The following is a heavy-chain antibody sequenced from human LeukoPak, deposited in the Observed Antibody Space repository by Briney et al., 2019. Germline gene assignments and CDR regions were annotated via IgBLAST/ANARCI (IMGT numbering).Heavy chain of an antibody. CDR1: GFTFRDHG. D-gene: IGHD3-10*01. CDR3: ARGQTVSGAKYYFDF. Sequence: PGGSLRLSCLTSGFTFRDHGLGWVRQAPGMGLEWVSFIRSRIYGGAPEYAASVRGRFSVSRDDSESIAYLQMNNLKSEDTAVYYCARGQTVSGAKYYFDFWSPGTLVTVSS. CDR2: IRSRIYGGAP. J-gene: IGHJ4*02. V-gene: IGHV3-49*04.